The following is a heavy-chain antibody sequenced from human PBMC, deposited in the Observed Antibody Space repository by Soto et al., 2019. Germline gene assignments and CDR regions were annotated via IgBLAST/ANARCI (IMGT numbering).Heavy chain of an antibody. D-gene: IGHD3-22*01. V-gene: IGHV4-59*01. Sequence: SETLSLTCTVSGTSISSYYWSWIRQPPGKGLEWIGYIYYSGISNYSPSLKSRVTMSVDTSKNQFSLKLSSVTAADTAVYYCARIDHDSSGYYFDYWGQGTLVTVSS. CDR2: IYYSGIS. J-gene: IGHJ4*02. CDR1: GTSISSYY. CDR3: ARIDHDSSGYYFDY.